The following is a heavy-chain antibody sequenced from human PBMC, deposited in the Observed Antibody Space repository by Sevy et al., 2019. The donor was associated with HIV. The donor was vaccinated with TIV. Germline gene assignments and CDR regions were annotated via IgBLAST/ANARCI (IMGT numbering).Heavy chain of an antibody. Sequence: GGSLRLSCAASGFSFSSYSMRWVRQAPGKGLQSIAYISSSGTTIYYADAVRGRFTISRDNAKDSLYLQMNSRRADDTAVYYCAGAVGGTYRYDDYWGQGTLVTVSS. J-gene: IGHJ4*02. CDR3: AGAVGGTYRYDDY. CDR1: GFSFSSYS. D-gene: IGHD3-16*02. CDR2: ISSSGTTI. V-gene: IGHV3-48*01.